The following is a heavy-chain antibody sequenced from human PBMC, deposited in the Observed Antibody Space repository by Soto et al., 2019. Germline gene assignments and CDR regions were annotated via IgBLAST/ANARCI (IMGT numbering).Heavy chain of an antibody. CDR3: ARRRGVVGARPYYYYVMDV. J-gene: IGHJ6*02. CDR2: MNPSSGNT. Sequence: ASVKVSCKASGYTFTSYDINWVRQATGQGLEWMGWMNPSSGNTVYAQKFQGRVNMSRNTSTSTSYMELSSLRSDDTAVYYCARRRGVVGARPYYYYVMDVWGQGTTVTVSS. V-gene: IGHV1-8*01. D-gene: IGHD6-6*01. CDR1: GYTFTSYD.